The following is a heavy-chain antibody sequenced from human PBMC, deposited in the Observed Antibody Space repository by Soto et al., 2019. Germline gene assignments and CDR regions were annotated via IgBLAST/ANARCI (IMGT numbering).Heavy chain of an antibody. CDR3: ARERGVLLWFGELNWFDP. Sequence: QVQLQQWGAGLLKPSETLSLTCAVYGGSFSGYYWSWIRQPPGKGLEWIGEINHSGSTNYNPSLKIRVTISVDTSKNQFSLKLSSVTAADTAVYYCARERGVLLWFGELNWFDPWGQGTLVTVSS. CDR1: GGSFSGYY. D-gene: IGHD3-10*01. J-gene: IGHJ5*02. CDR2: INHSGST. V-gene: IGHV4-34*01.